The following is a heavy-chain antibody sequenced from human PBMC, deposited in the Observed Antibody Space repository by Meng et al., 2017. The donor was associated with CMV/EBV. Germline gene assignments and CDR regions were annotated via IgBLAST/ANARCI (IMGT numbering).Heavy chain of an antibody. Sequence: GESLKISCAASGFTVSSNYMSWVRQAPGKGLEWVANIKQDGSEKYYVDSVKGRFTISRDNAKNSLYLQMNSLRAEDTAVYYCARFNYDFWSGYPAVLYGMDVWGQGTTVTVSS. V-gene: IGHV3-7*01. J-gene: IGHJ6*02. D-gene: IGHD3-3*01. CDR3: ARFNYDFWSGYPAVLYGMDV. CDR2: IKQDGSEK. CDR1: GFTVSSNY.